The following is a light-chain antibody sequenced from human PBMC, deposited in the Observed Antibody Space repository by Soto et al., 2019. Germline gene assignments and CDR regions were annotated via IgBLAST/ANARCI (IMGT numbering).Light chain of an antibody. CDR3: QQSYSTPRT. J-gene: IGKJ1*01. Sequence: EIVLTQSPGTLSLSPGERATLSCRGRRSVSTNYLAWYQQKPGQAPRLLIYGASNRATGIPDRFSGGGSGTDFTLTISSLQPEDFATYYCQQSYSTPRTFGQGTKVDIK. CDR2: GAS. CDR1: RSVSTNY. V-gene: IGKV3-20*01.